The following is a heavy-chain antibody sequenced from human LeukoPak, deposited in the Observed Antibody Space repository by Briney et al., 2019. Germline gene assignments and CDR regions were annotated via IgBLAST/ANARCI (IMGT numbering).Heavy chain of an antibody. CDR3: ARLSDYGNLGFYYYMDV. CDR1: GGSLSLNYH. Sequence: SETLSLTCTVSGGSLSLNYHWAWFRQPPGKGLEGIGSFDNSGATHYSPSLQSRVTISEDSSKDQFSLKLTSVSAADTAVYYCARLSDYGNLGFYYYMDVWGEGTTVTVSS. J-gene: IGHJ6*03. D-gene: IGHD4-11*01. V-gene: IGHV4-39*01. CDR2: FDNSGAT.